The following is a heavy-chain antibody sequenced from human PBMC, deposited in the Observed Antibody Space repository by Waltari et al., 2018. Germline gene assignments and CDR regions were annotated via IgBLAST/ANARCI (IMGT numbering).Heavy chain of an antibody. V-gene: IGHV3-64*07. CDR2: ISSNGGST. D-gene: IGHD3-3*01. J-gene: IGHJ3*02. CDR1: GFTFSSYA. Sequence: EVQLVESGGGLVQHGGSLRLSCAASGFTFSSYAMHWVRQAPGKGLEYVSAISSNGGSTYYADSVKGRFTISRDNSKNTLYLQMGSLRAEDMAVYYCARGLEWFHDAFDIWGQGTMVTGSS. CDR3: ARGLEWFHDAFDI.